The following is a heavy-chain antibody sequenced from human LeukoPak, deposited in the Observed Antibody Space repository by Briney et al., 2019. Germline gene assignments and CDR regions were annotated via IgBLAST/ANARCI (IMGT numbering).Heavy chain of an antibody. Sequence: RTGGSLRLSCAASGFTFDDYGMSWVRQAPGKGLEWVSGINWNDGSTGYADSVKGRFTISRDNAKNSLYLQMNSLRAEDTALYYCAREAVDSSGYYGIDYWGQGTPVTVSS. J-gene: IGHJ4*02. CDR2: INWNDGST. V-gene: IGHV3-20*04. CDR1: GFTFDDYG. D-gene: IGHD3-22*01. CDR3: AREAVDSSGYYGIDY.